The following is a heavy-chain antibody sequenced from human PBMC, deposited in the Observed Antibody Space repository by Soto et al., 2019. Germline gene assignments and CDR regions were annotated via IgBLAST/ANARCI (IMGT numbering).Heavy chain of an antibody. CDR1: GGSISSGGYY. Sequence: SSETLSLTCTVSGGSISSGGYYWSWIRQHPGKGLEWIGYIYYSGSTYYNPSLKSRVTISVDTSKNQFSLKLSSVTAADTAVYYCARAHSGKLAVYYFDYWGQGTLVTVSS. CDR3: ARAHSGKLAVYYFDY. CDR2: IYYSGST. D-gene: IGHD1-26*01. J-gene: IGHJ4*02. V-gene: IGHV4-31*03.